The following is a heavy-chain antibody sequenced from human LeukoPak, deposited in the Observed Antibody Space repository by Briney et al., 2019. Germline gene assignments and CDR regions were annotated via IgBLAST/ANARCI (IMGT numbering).Heavy chain of an antibody. Sequence: SETLSLTCTVSGGSIGSYYWSWIRQPAGKGLEWIGRIYSTGSTNYNLSLKSRVTMSVDTSKNQFSLRLRSVTAADTAVYYCARQIASAGTAGFDFWGQGALVTVHS. J-gene: IGHJ4*02. CDR2: IYSTGST. D-gene: IGHD6-13*01. CDR1: GGSIGSYY. V-gene: IGHV4-4*07. CDR3: ARQIASAGTAGFDF.